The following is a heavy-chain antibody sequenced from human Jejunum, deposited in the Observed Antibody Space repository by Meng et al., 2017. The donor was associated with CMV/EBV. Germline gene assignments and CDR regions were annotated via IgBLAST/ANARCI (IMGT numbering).Heavy chain of an antibody. V-gene: IGHV3-23*01. CDR2: ITGSGGST. CDR3: AKLSDV. J-gene: IGHJ6*02. Sequence: SCAASGVTFSSHSMSWVRQAPGKGLEWVSAITGSGGSTYYADSVKGRFTISRDNSRNTLYLQMNSLRAEDTAVYYCAKLSDVWGQGTTVTVSS. CDR1: GVTFSSHS. D-gene: IGHD5/OR15-5a*01.